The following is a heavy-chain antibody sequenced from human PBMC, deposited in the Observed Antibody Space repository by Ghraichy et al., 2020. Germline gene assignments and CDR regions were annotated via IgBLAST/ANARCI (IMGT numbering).Heavy chain of an antibody. J-gene: IGHJ4*02. CDR2: ISGSGGST. V-gene: IGHV3-23*01. CDR3: ANGVFSLTVSIDY. D-gene: IGHD4-17*01. Sequence: GGSLRLSCAASGFTFSTYAMSWVRQAPGKGLEWVSSISGSGGSTYYADSVKGRFTISRDNSENTVYLQMNSLRAEDTAVYYCANGVFSLTVSIDYWGQGTLVTVSS. CDR1: GFTFSTYA.